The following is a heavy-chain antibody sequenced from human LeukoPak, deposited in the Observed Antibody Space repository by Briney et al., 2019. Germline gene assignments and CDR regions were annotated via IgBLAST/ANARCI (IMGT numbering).Heavy chain of an antibody. CDR2: INHSGST. CDR3: ARGWEQLVFNWFDP. Sequence: SETLSLTCAVYGGSFSGYYWSWIRQPPGKGLEWFGEINHSGSTNYNPSLKSRVTISVDTSKNQFSLKLSSVTAADTAVYYCARGWEQLVFNWFDPWGQGTLVTVSS. D-gene: IGHD6-6*01. V-gene: IGHV4-34*01. J-gene: IGHJ5*02. CDR1: GGSFSGYY.